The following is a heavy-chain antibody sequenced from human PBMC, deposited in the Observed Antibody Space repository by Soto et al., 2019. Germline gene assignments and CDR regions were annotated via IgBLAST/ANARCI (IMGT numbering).Heavy chain of an antibody. Sequence: QVQLVQSGAEVKKPGASVKVSCKASGYTFTSYGISWVRQAPGQGLEWMGWISAYNGNTNYAHKLQGRVTMTTDTSTGTAYMELRSLRSDDTAVYYCARLGMGFYYYYGMDVWGQGTTVTVSS. CDR2: ISAYNGNT. D-gene: IGHD1-26*01. CDR1: GYTFTSYG. CDR3: ARLGMGFYYYYGMDV. V-gene: IGHV1-18*01. J-gene: IGHJ6*02.